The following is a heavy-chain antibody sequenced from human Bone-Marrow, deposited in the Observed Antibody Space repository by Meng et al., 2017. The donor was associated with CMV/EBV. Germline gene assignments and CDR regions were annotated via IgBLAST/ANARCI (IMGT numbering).Heavy chain of an antibody. V-gene: IGHV3-11*04. Sequence: GESLKISCVASGFTFSDYYMTWIRQPPGKGLEWISYISGRTPEISYADSVKGRFTISRDNANNSLYLQMNSLRAEDTAVYYCARVRVYCSSTSCYTRFDPWGQGTLVTVSS. D-gene: IGHD2-2*02. CDR2: ISGRTPEI. CDR3: ARVRVYCSSTSCYTRFDP. CDR1: GFTFSDYY. J-gene: IGHJ5*02.